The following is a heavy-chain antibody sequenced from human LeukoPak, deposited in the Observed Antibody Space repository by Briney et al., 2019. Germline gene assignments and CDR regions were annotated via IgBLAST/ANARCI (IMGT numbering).Heavy chain of an antibody. V-gene: IGHV1-2*02. D-gene: IGHD5-12*01. CDR1: GYTFTGYY. Sequence: GASVKVSCKASGYTFTGYYMHWVRQAPGQGLEWMGWINPNSGGTNYAQNFQGRDTMTRDTSISTAYMELSRLRSDDTAVFYCARERYSGYDFDYWGQGTLVTVSS. J-gene: IGHJ4*02. CDR2: INPNSGGT. CDR3: ARERYSGYDFDY.